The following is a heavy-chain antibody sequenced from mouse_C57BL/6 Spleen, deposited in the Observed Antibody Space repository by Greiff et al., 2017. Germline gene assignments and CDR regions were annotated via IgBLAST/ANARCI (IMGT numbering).Heavy chain of an antibody. CDR1: GFTFSSYG. Sequence: EVKLVESGGDLVKPGGSLKLSCAASGFTFSSYGMSWVRQTPDKRLEWVATISSGGSYTYYPDSVKGRFTISRDNAKNTLYLQMSSLKSEDTAVYYCARQDYFDYWGKGTTLTVSS. CDR3: ARQDYFDY. CDR2: ISSGGSYT. V-gene: IGHV5-6*01. J-gene: IGHJ2*01.